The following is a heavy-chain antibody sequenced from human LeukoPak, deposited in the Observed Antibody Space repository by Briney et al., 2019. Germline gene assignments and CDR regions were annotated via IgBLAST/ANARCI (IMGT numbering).Heavy chain of an antibody. D-gene: IGHD2-21*01. CDR2: ISSNGGST. J-gene: IGHJ6*04. CDR3: VKGPLLGATGYYYYGMDV. CDR1: GFTFSSYA. V-gene: IGHV3-64D*06. Sequence: GGSLRLSCSASGFTFSSYAMHWVRQAPGKGLEYVSAISSNGGSTYSADSVKGRFTISRDNSKNALYLQMSSLRAEDTAVYYCVKGPLLGATGYYYYGMDVWGKGTTVTVSS.